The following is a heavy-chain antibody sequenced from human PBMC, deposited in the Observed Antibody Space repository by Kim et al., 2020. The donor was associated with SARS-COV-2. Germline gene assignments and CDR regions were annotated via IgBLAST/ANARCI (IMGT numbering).Heavy chain of an antibody. CDR2: IIPIFGTA. CDR3: ARVGANSSGWYGGFDAFDI. V-gene: IGHV1-69*13. Sequence: SVKVSCKASGGTFSSYAISWVRQAPGQGLEWMGGIIPIFGTANYAQKFQGRVTITADESTSTAYMELSSLRSEDTAVYYCARVGANSSGWYGGFDAFDIWGQGTMVTVSS. D-gene: IGHD6-19*01. CDR1: GGTFSSYA. J-gene: IGHJ3*02.